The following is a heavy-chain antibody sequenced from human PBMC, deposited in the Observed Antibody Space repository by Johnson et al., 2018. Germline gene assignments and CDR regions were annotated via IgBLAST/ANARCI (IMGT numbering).Heavy chain of an antibody. Sequence: VQLVQSGGGLVQPGGSLRLSCAASGFTFSTYAMHWVRQAPGKGLEYVSTISRNGDSTDYANAVKGRFTISRDNSKNTLYLQMASLRAEDMAVYYCARDTSGYSYEYIQYWGQGTLVTVSS. J-gene: IGHJ1*01. CDR3: ARDTSGYSYEYIQY. V-gene: IGHV3-64*01. CDR1: GFTFSTYA. D-gene: IGHD3-22*01. CDR2: ISRNGDST.